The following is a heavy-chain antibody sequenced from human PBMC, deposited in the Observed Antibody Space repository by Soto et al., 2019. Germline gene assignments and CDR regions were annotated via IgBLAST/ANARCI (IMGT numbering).Heavy chain of an antibody. CDR3: SHARLPYYYHGMDV. D-gene: IGHD2-15*01. V-gene: IGHV2-5*02. J-gene: IGHJ6*02. CDR2: IYWDDGK. Sequence: QITLKESGPTLVKPTQTLTLTCTFSGFSLTTSGVGVGWIRQPPGKALEWLALIYWDDGKRYSPSLKSRLTITKDTPKNQLVLTMPTMDPVDTATYDCSHARLPYYYHGMDVWGQGTTVTVSS. CDR1: GFSLTTSGVG.